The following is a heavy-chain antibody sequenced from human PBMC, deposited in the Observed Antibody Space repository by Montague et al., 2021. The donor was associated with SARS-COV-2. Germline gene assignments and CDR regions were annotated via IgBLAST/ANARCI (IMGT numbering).Heavy chain of an antibody. V-gene: IGHV4-59*08. CDR3: ARHLPYSGSYNWFDP. D-gene: IGHD1-26*01. J-gene: IGHJ5*02. Sequence: SETLPLTCTVSGGSISGYYGSWIRQSPGKGLEWIGYIYYSGSTTXXPSXXXRVSISVDSAKRQFSLKLSAVTAADSAVYYCARHLPYSGSYNWFDPWGQGTLVTVSS. CDR2: IYYSGST. CDR1: GGSISGYY.